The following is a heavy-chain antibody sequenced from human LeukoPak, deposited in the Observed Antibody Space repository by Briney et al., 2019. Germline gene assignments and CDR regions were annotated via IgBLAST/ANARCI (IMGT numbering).Heavy chain of an antibody. CDR1: EFTFITYW. D-gene: IGHD3-10*02. V-gene: IGHV3-7*01. CDR2: IKQDGSKK. Sequence: GGSLRLSCAASEFTFITYWMSWVRQAPGKGLEWVANIKQDGSKKYYVDSVKGRFTISRDNAKNSLYLQMNSLRAEDTAVYYCAELGITMIGGVWGKGTTVTISS. CDR3: AELGITMIGGV. J-gene: IGHJ6*04.